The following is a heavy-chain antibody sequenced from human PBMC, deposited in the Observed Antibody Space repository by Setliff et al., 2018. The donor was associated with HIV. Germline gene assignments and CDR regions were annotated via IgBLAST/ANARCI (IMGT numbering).Heavy chain of an antibody. CDR1: GYTFSNYG. Sequence: ASVKVSCKVSGYTFSNYGISWVRQAPGQGLEWMGWINPKSDGTNYAQKLQGRVTMTTDTSTSTAYMELRSLRSDDTAVYYCASARLYYYDSSGYPNYYYYYMDVWGKGTTVTVSS. CDR3: ASARLYYYDSSGYPNYYYYYMDV. CDR2: INPKSDGT. V-gene: IGHV1-18*01. J-gene: IGHJ6*03. D-gene: IGHD3-22*01.